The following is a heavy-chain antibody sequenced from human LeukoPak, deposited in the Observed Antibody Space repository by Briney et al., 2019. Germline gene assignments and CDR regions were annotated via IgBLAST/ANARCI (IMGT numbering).Heavy chain of an antibody. V-gene: IGHV3-20*01. CDR3: ARDLFYYVSSPAER. D-gene: IGHD3-22*01. J-gene: IGHJ4*02. CDR2: INWNGGST. CDR1: GFTFDDYG. Sequence: GGSLRLSCAASGFTFDDYGMSWVRQAPGKGLEWVSGINWNGGSTGYADSVKGRFTISRDNAKNSLYLQMNSLRAEDTALYHCARDLFYYVSSPAERWGQGTLVTVSS.